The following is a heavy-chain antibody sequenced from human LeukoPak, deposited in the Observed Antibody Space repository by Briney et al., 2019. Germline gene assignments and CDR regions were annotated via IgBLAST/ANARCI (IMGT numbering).Heavy chain of an antibody. CDR2: TSYDETHK. Sequence: GGSLRLSCAASGFTFSSHPMHWVRQAPGKGLDWVAVTSYDETHKYYADSVKGRFTISRDNSKNTLYLQMNSLRAEDTAVYYCARRTLRDYGSGSPSRWFDPWGQGTLVTVSS. V-gene: IGHV3-30*04. CDR1: GFTFSSHP. J-gene: IGHJ5*02. CDR3: ARRTLRDYGSGSPSRWFDP. D-gene: IGHD3-10*01.